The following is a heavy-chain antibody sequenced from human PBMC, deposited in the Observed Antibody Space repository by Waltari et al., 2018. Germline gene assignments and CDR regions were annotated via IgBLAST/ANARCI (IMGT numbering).Heavy chain of an antibody. CDR1: GGSISSSSYY. D-gene: IGHD6-19*01. CDR2: IYYSGST. CDR3: ARQKQWLSSDAFDI. Sequence: QLQLQESGPGLVKPSETLSLTCTVSGGSISSSSYYWGWIRQPPGKGLEWSGSIYYSGSTYYNPSLKSRVTMSVDTSKNQFSLKLSSVTAADTAVYYCARQKQWLSSDAFDIWGQGTMVTVSS. V-gene: IGHV4-39*07. J-gene: IGHJ3*02.